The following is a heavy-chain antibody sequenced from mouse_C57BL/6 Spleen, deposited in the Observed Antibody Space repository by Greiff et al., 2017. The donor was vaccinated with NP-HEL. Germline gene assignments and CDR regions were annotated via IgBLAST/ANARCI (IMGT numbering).Heavy chain of an antibody. V-gene: IGHV1-50*01. CDR3: ARYYGNYGWYFDV. CDR2: IDPSDSYT. Sequence: QVQLQQPGAELVKPGASVKLSCKASGYTFTSYWMQWVKQRPGQGLEWIGEIDPSDSYTNYNQKFKGKATLTVDTSSSTAYMQLSSLTSEDSAVYYCARYYGNYGWYFDVWGTGTTVTVSS. J-gene: IGHJ1*03. CDR1: GYTFTSYW. D-gene: IGHD2-1*01.